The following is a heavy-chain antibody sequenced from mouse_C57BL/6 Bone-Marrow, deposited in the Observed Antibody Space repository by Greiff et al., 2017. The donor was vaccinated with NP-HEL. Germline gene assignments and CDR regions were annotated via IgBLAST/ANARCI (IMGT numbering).Heavy chain of an antibody. Sequence: QVQLQQPGAELVRPGTSVKLSCKASGYTFTSYWMHWVKQRPGQGLEWIGVIDPSDSYTTSNQKFKGKATLTVDTSTSTAYMQLSSLTSEDSAVYYCARETAYYSNYYWGQGTLVTVSA. V-gene: IGHV1-59*01. D-gene: IGHD2-5*01. CDR1: GYTFTSYW. CDR2: IDPSDSYT. J-gene: IGHJ3*01. CDR3: ARETAYYSNYY.